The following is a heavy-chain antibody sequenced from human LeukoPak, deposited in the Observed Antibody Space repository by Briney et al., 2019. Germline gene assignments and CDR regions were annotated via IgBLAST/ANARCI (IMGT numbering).Heavy chain of an antibody. CDR1: GGSIINDTNY. CDR3: ARGPGVHYDSSGYPF. D-gene: IGHD3-22*01. CDR2: INHSGST. J-gene: IGHJ4*02. Sequence: PSETLSLTCTVSGGSIINDTNYWSWLRQPPGKGLEWIGEINHSGSTNYNPSLKSRVTISVDTSKNQFSLKLSSVTAADTAVYYCARGPGVHYDSSGYPFWGQGTLVTVSS. V-gene: IGHV4-39*07.